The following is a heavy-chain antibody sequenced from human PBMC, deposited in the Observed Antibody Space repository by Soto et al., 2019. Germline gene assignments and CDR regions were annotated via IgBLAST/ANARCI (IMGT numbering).Heavy chain of an antibody. J-gene: IGHJ5*02. CDR1: GGSISSYY. Sequence: QVQLQESGPGLVKPSETLSLTCTVSGGSISSYYWSWIRQPPGKGLEWIGYIYYSGSTNYNPSLKSRVTISVDTSKNQFSLKLSCVTAADTAVYYCARARDYYDSSGYYYVYPCGPWGQGTRGTVSS. CDR3: ARARDYYDSSGYYYVYPCGP. D-gene: IGHD3-22*01. CDR2: IYYSGST. V-gene: IGHV4-59*01.